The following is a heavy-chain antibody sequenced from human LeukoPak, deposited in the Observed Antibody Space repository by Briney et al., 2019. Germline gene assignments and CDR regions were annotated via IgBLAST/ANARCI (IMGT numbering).Heavy chain of an antibody. CDR1: GFTFSSYS. J-gene: IGHJ5*02. D-gene: IGHD3-9*01. CDR2: ISSSSSYI. V-gene: IGHV3-21*01. Sequence: PGGSLRLSCAASGFTFSSYSMNWVRQAPGKGLEWVSSISSSSSYIYYADSVKGRFTVSRDNAKNSLYLQMNSLRAEDTAVYYCARDSENVLRYFDWLLYPFDPWGQGTLVTVSS. CDR3: ARDSENVLRYFDWLLYPFDP.